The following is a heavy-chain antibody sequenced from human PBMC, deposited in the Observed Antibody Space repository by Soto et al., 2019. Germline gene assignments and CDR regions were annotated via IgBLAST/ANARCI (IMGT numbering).Heavy chain of an antibody. Sequence: EVQLVESGGGLVQPGGSLRLSCAASGFTVSSNFMSWFRQPPGKGLEWISVIGTTDGTYYAGSVKGRFTISTDNFTNTLYLQMNCLRAEDTAVYFCARDPPGLGSYYYDHWGQGTLVTVSS. D-gene: IGHD3-10*01. CDR1: GFTVSSNF. CDR2: IGTTDGT. V-gene: IGHV3-66*01. J-gene: IGHJ4*02. CDR3: ARDPPGLGSYYYDH.